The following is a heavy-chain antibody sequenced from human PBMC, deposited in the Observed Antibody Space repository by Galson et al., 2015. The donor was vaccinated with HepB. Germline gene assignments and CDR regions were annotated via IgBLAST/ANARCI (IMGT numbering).Heavy chain of an antibody. CDR2: ITAYNGNT. V-gene: IGHV1-18*04. Sequence: SCKASGYSFSSYGLTWVRQAPGQGLEWVGWITAYNGNTYYAQKFQGRVTLTTDTSTSTAYMELRSLRSDDTAVYYCARDRHYYGSGFYHASDYWGLGTLVTVSS. CDR3: ARDRHYYGSGFYHASDY. CDR1: GYSFSSYG. J-gene: IGHJ4*02. D-gene: IGHD3-10*01.